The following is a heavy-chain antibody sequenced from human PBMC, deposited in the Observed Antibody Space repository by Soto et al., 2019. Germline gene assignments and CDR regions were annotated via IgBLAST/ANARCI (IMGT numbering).Heavy chain of an antibody. V-gene: IGHV1-8*01. CDR1: GYTFTSYD. CDR2: MNPNSGNT. Sequence: QVQLVQSGAEVKKPGASVKVSCKASGYTFTSYDINWVRQATGQGLEWMGWMNPNSGNTGYAQKFQGRVTMTRNTXINXAYMELSSLRSEDTAVYYCAIRYYDILTGPLFYNYWGQGTLVTVSS. J-gene: IGHJ4*02. CDR3: AIRYYDILTGPLFYNY. D-gene: IGHD3-9*01.